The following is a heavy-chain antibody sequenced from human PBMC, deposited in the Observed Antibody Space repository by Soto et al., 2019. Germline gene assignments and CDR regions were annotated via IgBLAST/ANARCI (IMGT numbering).Heavy chain of an antibody. D-gene: IGHD3-10*01. CDR1: GFAFSMFA. J-gene: IGHJ6*02. Sequence: EVQVLESGGGSVQPGGSLRLSCAASGFAFSMFAMNWVRQAPGKGLEWVSGIRGSGGGTYYADSVKGRFTISRDDSRNMLYLEMNTLRGEAPAVYYCAKASGRVHYGMHVWGQGTTVTVAS. CDR2: IRGSGGGT. CDR3: AKASGRVHYGMHV. V-gene: IGHV3-23*01.